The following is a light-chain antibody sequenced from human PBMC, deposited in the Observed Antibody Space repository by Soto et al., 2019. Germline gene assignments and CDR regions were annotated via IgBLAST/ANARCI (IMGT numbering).Light chain of an antibody. CDR1: SSNVGSYKL. CDR3: CSSGGSPTYV. CDR2: EVN. V-gene: IGLV2-23*02. J-gene: IGLJ1*01. Sequence: SALTQPASVSGSTGQSITISCTGTSSNVGSYKLVSWYQQHPGKAPKLMIFEVNKRPSGVSNRFSGSKSGNTASLTISGLKVEDEADYYCCSSGGSPTYVFGTGTKVTVL.